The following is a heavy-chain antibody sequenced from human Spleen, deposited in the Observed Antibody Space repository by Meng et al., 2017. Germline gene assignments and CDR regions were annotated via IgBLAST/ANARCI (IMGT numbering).Heavy chain of an antibody. CDR2: INHSGST. J-gene: IGHJ4*02. CDR3: ASGRRGYCSGGSCYPLDY. CDR1: CGAFSGYY. Sequence: QVAPQQGGGGMLKPPETLSLTCAVYCGAFSGYYWSWIRQPPGKGLEWIGEINHSGSTNYNPSLKSRLTISVDTSKNQFSLKLSSVTAADTAVYYCASGRRGYCSGGSCYPLDYWGQGTLVTVSS. V-gene: IGHV4-34*01. D-gene: IGHD2-15*01.